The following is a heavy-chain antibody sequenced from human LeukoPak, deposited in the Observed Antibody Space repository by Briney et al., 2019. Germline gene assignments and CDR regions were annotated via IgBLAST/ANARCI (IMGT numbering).Heavy chain of an antibody. CDR1: GFTLSIYD. J-gene: IGHJ3*02. V-gene: IGHV3-33*01. CDR2: IWYDGSNK. CDR3: ARDRGSGLSCVFDI. D-gene: IGHD3-10*01. Sequence: GESLRLSCAASGFTLSIYDMHWVRQAPGKGLEWVAVIWYDGSNKHYDDSVKGRFTISRDNSKNTLYLQMNSLRAEDTAVYYCARDRGSGLSCVFDIWGQGTMVTVIS.